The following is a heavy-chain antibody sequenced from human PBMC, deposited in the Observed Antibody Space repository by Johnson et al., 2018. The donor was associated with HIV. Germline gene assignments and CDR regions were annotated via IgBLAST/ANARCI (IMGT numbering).Heavy chain of an antibody. V-gene: IGHV3-74*01. Sequence: VQLVESGGGLVQPGGSLKLSCAASGFTFSDHWMYWVRQAPGKGLVWVSRIKSDGRSTNYADSVKGRLTISRDNAKNTLYLQMNSLRAEDTAVYYCVRGLDIWGQGTEVTVSS. J-gene: IGHJ3*02. CDR1: GFTFSDHW. CDR3: VRGLDI. CDR2: IKSDGRST.